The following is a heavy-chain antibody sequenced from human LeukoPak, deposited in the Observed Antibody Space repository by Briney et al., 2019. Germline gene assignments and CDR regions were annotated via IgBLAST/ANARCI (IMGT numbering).Heavy chain of an antibody. V-gene: IGHV1-2*02. CDR1: GYTFTGYY. CDR2: INPNSGGT. Sequence: ASVKVSCKASGYTFTGYYMHWVRQAPGQGLEWMGWINPNSGGTNYAQKFQGRVTMTRDTSISTAYMELRRLRSDDTAVYDCARGVNRVNCVWGKGTTVTVSS. D-gene: IGHD1-14*01. J-gene: IGHJ6*04. CDR3: ARGVNRVNCV.